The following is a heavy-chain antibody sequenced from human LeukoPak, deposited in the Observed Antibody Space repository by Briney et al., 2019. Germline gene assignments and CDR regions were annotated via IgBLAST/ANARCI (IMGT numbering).Heavy chain of an antibody. CDR1: GYTFTGYY. J-gene: IGHJ3*02. D-gene: IGHD6-13*01. Sequence: GASVKVSCKASGYTFTGYYIHWVRQAPGQGLEWMGRISAYNGNTNYAQKLQGRVTMTTDTSTSTAYMELRSLRSDDTAVYYCARIAAAGNAFDIWGQGTMVTVSS. V-gene: IGHV1-18*04. CDR2: ISAYNGNT. CDR3: ARIAAAGNAFDI.